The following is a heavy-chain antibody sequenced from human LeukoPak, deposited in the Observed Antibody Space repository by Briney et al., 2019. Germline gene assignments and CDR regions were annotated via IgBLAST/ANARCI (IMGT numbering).Heavy chain of an antibody. CDR2: ISAYNGST. J-gene: IGHJ4*02. V-gene: IGHV1-18*01. Sequence: GASVKVSCKASGYTFTSYGISWVRQAPGQGLEWMGWISAYNGSTNYAQKLQGRVTTTTDTSTSTAYMELRSLRSDDTAVYYCARDSGGDYYGSGSYGDYWGQGTLVTVSS. CDR3: ARDSGGDYYGSGSYGDY. D-gene: IGHD3-10*01. CDR1: GYTFTSYG.